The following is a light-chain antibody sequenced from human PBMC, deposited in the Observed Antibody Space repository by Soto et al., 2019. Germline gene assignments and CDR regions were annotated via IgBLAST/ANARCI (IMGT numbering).Light chain of an antibody. V-gene: IGLV1-40*01. CDR2: GNS. J-gene: IGLJ1*01. Sequence: QSVLTQPPSVSGAPGQRVTISCTGSSSNIGAGYDVHWYQQLPGTATKLLIYGNSNRPSGVPDRFSGSKYGTSASLAITGLQAEDEADYYCQSYDSSLSGYVFGTGTKLTVL. CDR3: QSYDSSLSGYV. CDR1: SSNIGAGYD.